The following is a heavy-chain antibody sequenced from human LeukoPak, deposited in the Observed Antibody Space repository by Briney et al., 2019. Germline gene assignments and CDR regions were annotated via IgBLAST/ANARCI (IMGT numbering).Heavy chain of an antibody. D-gene: IGHD4-17*01. V-gene: IGHV4-34*01. CDR2: INHSGST. CDR3: ARAGYGDSDFDY. Sequence: SETLSLTCAVYGVSFSGYYWNWIRQPPGKGLEWVGEINHSGSTNYNPSLKNRLTISVDTTKTQFSLKLSSVTAADTAVYYCARAGYGDSDFDYGGQGKLTTVSS. CDR1: GVSFSGYY. J-gene: IGHJ4*02.